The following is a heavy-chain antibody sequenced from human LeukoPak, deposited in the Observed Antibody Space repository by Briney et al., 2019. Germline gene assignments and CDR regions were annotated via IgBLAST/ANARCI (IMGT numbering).Heavy chain of an antibody. Sequence: SETLSLTCTVSGGSIRSYYWSWIRQPPGKGLEWIGYIYYSGSTNYNPSLKSRVTISLDTSKNQFSLKLSSVTAADTAVYYCASGYLWFGEFDHWGQGTLVTVSS. V-gene: IGHV4-59*01. CDR3: ASGYLWFGEFDH. CDR1: GGSIRSYY. J-gene: IGHJ4*02. CDR2: IYYSGST. D-gene: IGHD3-10*01.